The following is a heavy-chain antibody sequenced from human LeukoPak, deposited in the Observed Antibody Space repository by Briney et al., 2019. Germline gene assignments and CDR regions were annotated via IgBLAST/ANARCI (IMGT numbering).Heavy chain of an antibody. J-gene: IGHJ4*02. D-gene: IGHD6-19*01. CDR2: ISNNGGYT. CDR3: AKHLAVAVVYYFDY. CDR1: GFTFSSSA. V-gene: IGHV3-23*01. Sequence: QPGGSLRLSCAASGFTFSSSAMSWVRQAPGKGLEWVSAISNNGGYTYYADSVQGRFTISRDNSKSTLCLQMNSLRAEDTAVYYCAKHLAVAVVYYFDYWGQGTLVTVSS.